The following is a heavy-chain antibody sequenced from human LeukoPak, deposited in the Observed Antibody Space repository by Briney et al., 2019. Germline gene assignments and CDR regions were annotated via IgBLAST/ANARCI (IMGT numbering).Heavy chain of an antibody. J-gene: IGHJ5*02. V-gene: IGHV6-1*01. CDR2: TYYRSTWYN. Sequence: SQTLSLTCAIYGGSVSSNSVTWNWIRQSPSRGLEWLGRTYYRSTWYNDYRVSVRGRITVNPDISKNQFSLHLNSVTPEDTAVYYCARRLTQYDCFDPWGQGTLVTVSS. D-gene: IGHD2-2*01. CDR1: GGSVSSNSVT. CDR3: ARRLTQYDCFDP.